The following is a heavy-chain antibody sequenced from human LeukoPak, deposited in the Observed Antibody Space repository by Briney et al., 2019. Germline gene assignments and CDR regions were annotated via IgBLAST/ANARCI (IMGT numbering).Heavy chain of an antibody. CDR1: GGSISSGNW. CDR3: AKGRRRVVGATPQDY. J-gene: IGHJ4*02. Sequence: SGTLSLTCAVSGGSISSGNWWSWVRQPPGKGLEWIGEIYHSGSTNYNPSLKSRVTISVDMSKNQFFLKLSSVTAADTAVYYCAKGRRRVVGATPQDYWGQGTLVTVSS. D-gene: IGHD1-26*01. V-gene: IGHV4-4*02. CDR2: IYHSGST.